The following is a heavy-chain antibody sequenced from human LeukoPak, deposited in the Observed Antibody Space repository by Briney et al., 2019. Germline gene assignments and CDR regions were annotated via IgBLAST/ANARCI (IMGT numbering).Heavy chain of an antibody. CDR2: ISSSSSYI. D-gene: IGHD5-18*01. Sequence: GGSLRLSCAASGFTFSSYSMNWVRQAPGKGLEWVSSISSSSSYIYYADSVKGRFTIFRDNAKNSLYLQMNSLRAEDTAVYYCARDGVVDTAMVYYFDYWGQGTLVTVSS. J-gene: IGHJ4*02. V-gene: IGHV3-21*01. CDR3: ARDGVVDTAMVYYFDY. CDR1: GFTFSSYS.